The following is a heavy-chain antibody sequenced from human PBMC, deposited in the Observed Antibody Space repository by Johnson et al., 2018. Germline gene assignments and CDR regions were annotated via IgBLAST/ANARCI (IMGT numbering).Heavy chain of an antibody. CDR2: INPSGSST. CDR3: VRQSYLGSRVAAFDS. V-gene: IGHV1-46*01. J-gene: IGHJ3*02. D-gene: IGHD2-15*01. CDR1: GYIFTKYY. Sequence: LVQSGAEVRKPGASVKVSCKASGYIFTKYYIHWVRQAPGQGLEWMGIINPSGSSTNYAQKFRGRVTMTRDTSTTTVYMELSSLRSDDTAVYYCVRQSYLGSRVAAFDSWGQGTMVTVS.